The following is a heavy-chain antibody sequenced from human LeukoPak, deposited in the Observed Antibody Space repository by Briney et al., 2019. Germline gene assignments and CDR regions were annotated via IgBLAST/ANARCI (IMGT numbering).Heavy chain of an antibody. CDR3: ARDSPSYYDILTGYEY. V-gene: IGHV3-11*01. CDR2: ISSTASTK. Sequence: GGSLRLSCAASEFTFSDYYMSWIRQAPGKGLAWVSYISSTASTKYYADSVKGRFTISRDNAKNSLYLQMNSLRAEDTAVYYCARDSPSYYDILTGYEYWGQGTLVTVSS. CDR1: EFTFSDYY. D-gene: IGHD3-9*01. J-gene: IGHJ4*02.